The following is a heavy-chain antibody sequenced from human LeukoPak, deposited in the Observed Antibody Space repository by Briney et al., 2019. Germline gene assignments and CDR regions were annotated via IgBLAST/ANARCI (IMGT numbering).Heavy chain of an antibody. CDR1: GGSFSGYY. D-gene: IGHD6-19*01. CDR3: ARGATGYSSGWYAYYFDY. V-gene: IGHV4-34*01. Sequence: SETLSLTCAVYGGSFSGYYWSWIRQPPGKGLEWIGEINHSGSTNYNPSLKSRVTISVDTSKNQFSLKLSSVTAADTAVYYCARGATGYSSGWYAYYFDYWGQGTLVTVSS. CDR2: INHSGST. J-gene: IGHJ4*02.